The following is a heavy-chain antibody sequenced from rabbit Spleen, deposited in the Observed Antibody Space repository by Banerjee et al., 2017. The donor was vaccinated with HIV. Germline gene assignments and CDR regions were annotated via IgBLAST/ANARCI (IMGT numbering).Heavy chain of an antibody. J-gene: IGHJ4*01. CDR3: ARDAAGREDFNL. CDR1: GLDFSTNFW. Sequence: QSLEESGGDLVKPGASLTLTCKASGLDFSTNFWICWVRQAPGKGLEWIACIDVTKDGTSYYTSWAKGRFTISRTSSTTVALQLTSLTAADTATYFCARDAAGREDFNLWGQGTLVTVS. CDR2: IDVTKDGTS. V-gene: IGHV1S40*01. D-gene: IGHD4-2*01.